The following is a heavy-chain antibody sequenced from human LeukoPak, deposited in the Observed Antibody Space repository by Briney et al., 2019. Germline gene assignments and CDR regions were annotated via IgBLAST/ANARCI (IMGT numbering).Heavy chain of an antibody. CDR3: ARPSGSYYYYYGMDV. D-gene: IGHD1-26*01. V-gene: IGHV5-51*01. CDR2: IYPGDSDT. J-gene: IGHJ6*02. Sequence: GESLKISCKGSGYSFTSYWIGWVRQMPGKGLEWMAIIYPGDSDTRYSPSFQGQVTISADKSISTAYLQWSSLKASDTAMYYCARPSGSYYYYYGMDVWCQGTTVTVSS. CDR1: GYSFTSYW.